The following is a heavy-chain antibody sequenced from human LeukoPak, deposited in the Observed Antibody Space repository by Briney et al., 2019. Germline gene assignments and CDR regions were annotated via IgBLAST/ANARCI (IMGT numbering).Heavy chain of an antibody. CDR1: GFSFSTYA. J-gene: IGHJ4*02. CDR3: AKDLGRDY. D-gene: IGHD3-16*01. CDR2: IVGGGGST. Sequence: GGSLRLSCEASGFSFSTYAMSWVRQAPGKGLEWVSGIVGGGGSTYYADSVKGRFTISRDNSKNMLYRQMNSLRAEDTAVYYCAKDLGRDYWGQGTLVTVSS. V-gene: IGHV3-23*01.